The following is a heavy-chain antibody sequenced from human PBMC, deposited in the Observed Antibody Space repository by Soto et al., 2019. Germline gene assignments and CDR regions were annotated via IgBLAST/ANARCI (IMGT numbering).Heavy chain of an antibody. CDR2: IKSDGTTT. J-gene: IGHJ5*01. Sequence: EVQLVESGGDLVQPGGSLRLSCAASGFTFSSYWMHWVRQAPGKGLVWVSRIKSDGTTTTYADSVKGRFTISRDNAKNTLYLQMNSLRVEDTAVYYCAKSHYVGNWVDSWGQGTLVTVSS. D-gene: IGHD3-16*01. CDR1: GFTFSSYW. CDR3: AKSHYVGNWVDS. V-gene: IGHV3-74*01.